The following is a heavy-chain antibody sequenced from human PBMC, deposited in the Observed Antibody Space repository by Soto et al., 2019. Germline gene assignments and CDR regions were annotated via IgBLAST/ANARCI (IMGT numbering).Heavy chain of an antibody. CDR1: GGSISRGGYS. CDR2: IRNSGST. J-gene: IGHJ4*02. Sequence: QLQLQESGSGLVKPSQTLSLTCAVSGGSISRGGYSWSWVRQPPGKGMECIGYIRNSGSTYYKPSVKSRITTSVYRSKIQLPLKLSSVTAADTAVYYWARGMTTVTTFNYWGKGTLVTVSS. CDR3: ARGMTTVTTFNY. D-gene: IGHD4-17*01. V-gene: IGHV4-30-2*01.